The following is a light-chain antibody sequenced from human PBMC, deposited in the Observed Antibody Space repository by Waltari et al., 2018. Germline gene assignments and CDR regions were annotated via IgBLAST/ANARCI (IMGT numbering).Light chain of an antibody. Sequence: DIQMTQSPSSLSASVGDRVTITSRASQSISSYLNWYQQKPGKAPKLLIYTASSLQSGVPSRFSGSVSGADFTLTISSLQPEDFATYYCQQSYNTPWTFGQGTKVEIK. J-gene: IGKJ1*01. CDR1: QSISSY. CDR3: QQSYNTPWT. CDR2: TAS. V-gene: IGKV1-39*01.